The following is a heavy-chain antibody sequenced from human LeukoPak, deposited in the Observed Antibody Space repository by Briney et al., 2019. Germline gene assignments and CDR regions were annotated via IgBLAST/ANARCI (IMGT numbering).Heavy chain of an antibody. CDR2: IRSTPYGGTT. Sequence: GRSLRLSCTASVFTFGDYAMSWVRQAPGEGLEWVGFIRSTPYGGTTEYAASVKGRCTISRDDSKSNDYLQMNSLKTEDTAVYYCSRGQLGLRGEGTGLDYWGQGTLVTVSS. D-gene: IGHD5-18*01. CDR3: SRGQLGLRGEGTGLDY. CDR1: VFTFGDYA. V-gene: IGHV3-49*04. J-gene: IGHJ4*02.